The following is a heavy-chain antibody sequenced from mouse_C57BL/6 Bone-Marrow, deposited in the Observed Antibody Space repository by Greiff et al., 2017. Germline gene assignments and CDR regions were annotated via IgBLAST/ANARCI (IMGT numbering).Heavy chain of an antibody. D-gene: IGHD2-1*01. V-gene: IGHV1-76*01. J-gene: IGHJ1*03. CDR1: GYTFTDYY. CDR2: IYPGSGNT. CDR3: ARGLYGTWYFDV. Sequence: QVQLQQSGAELVRPGASVKLSCKASGYTFTDYYINWVKQRPGQGLEWIARIYPGSGNTYYNEKFKGKATLTAEKSSSTAYMQLSSLTSEDSAVYFCARGLYGTWYFDVWGTGTTVTVSS.